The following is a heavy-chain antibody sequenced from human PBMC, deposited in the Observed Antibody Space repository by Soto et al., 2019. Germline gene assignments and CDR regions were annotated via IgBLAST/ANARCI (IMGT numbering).Heavy chain of an antibody. CDR2: INHSGST. CDR3: ARSSGWYGGWFDP. V-gene: IGHV4-34*01. D-gene: IGHD6-19*01. Sequence: SETLSLTCAVYGGSFSGYYWSWIRQPPGKGLEWIGEINHSGSTNYNPSLKSRVTISVDTSKNQFSLKLSSVTAADTAVYYCARSSGWYGGWFDPWGQGTLVTVSS. J-gene: IGHJ5*02. CDR1: GGSFSGYY.